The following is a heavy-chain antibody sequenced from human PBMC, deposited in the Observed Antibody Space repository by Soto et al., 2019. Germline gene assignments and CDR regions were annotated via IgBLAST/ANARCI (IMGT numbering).Heavy chain of an antibody. CDR3: ARHGGYCSSTSCYMSHDHYYGIDV. D-gene: IGHD2-2*02. Sequence: GESLKISCKGSGYSFTSYWISWVRQMPGKGLEWMGRIDPSDSYTNYSPSFQGHVTISADKSISTAYLQWSSLKASDTAMYYCARHGGYCSSTSCYMSHDHYYGIDVWGQGTTVTVSS. CDR1: GYSFTSYW. V-gene: IGHV5-10-1*01. CDR2: IDPSDSYT. J-gene: IGHJ6*02.